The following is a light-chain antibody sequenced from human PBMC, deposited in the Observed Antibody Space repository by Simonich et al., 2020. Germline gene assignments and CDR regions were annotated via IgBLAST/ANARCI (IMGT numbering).Light chain of an antibody. CDR2: AAS. J-gene: IGKJ5*01. CDR3: QQYYSYPIT. V-gene: IGKV1-8*01. Sequence: AIRMTQSPSSLSASTGDRVTITCRGRQGISSYLAWYQQKPGKAPKLLIYAASTLQSGVPSRFSGSGSGTDFTLTISCLQSEDFATYYCQQYYSYPITFGQGTRLEIK. CDR1: QGISSY.